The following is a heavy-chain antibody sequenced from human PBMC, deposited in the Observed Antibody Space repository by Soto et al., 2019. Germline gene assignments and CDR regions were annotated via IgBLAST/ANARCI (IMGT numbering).Heavy chain of an antibody. D-gene: IGHD3-9*01. CDR2: INHSGST. Sequence: PSETLSLTCAVYGGSFSGYYWSWIRQPPGKGLEWIGEINHSGSTNYNPSLKSRVTTSVDTSKNQFSLKLSSVTAADTAVYYCGRAHVNYDILTGYPSFDYWGQGTLVTVSS. J-gene: IGHJ4*02. CDR1: GGSFSGYY. V-gene: IGHV4-34*01. CDR3: GRAHVNYDILTGYPSFDY.